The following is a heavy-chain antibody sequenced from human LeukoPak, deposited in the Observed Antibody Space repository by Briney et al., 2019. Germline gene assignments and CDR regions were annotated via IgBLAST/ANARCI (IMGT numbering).Heavy chain of an antibody. CDR3: AKDGSTVTTRGYFDY. CDR1: GFTFSSYA. D-gene: IGHD4-17*01. J-gene: IGHJ4*02. Sequence: PGGSLRLSCAASGFTFSSYAMSWVRQAPGKGLEWVSAISGSGGNTYYADSVKGRFTISRDNSKNTLYLQMNRLRAEDTAVYYCAKDGSTVTTRGYFDYWGQGTLVTVSS. CDR2: ISGSGGNT. V-gene: IGHV3-23*01.